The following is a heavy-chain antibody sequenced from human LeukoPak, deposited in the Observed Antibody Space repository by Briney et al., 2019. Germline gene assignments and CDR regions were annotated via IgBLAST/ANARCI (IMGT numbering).Heavy chain of an antibody. CDR3: ARRVDTAMEHSPFDS. CDR1: GGSIRSYY. Sequence: PSETLSLTCTVSGGSIRSYYWTWIRQPPGKGLEWIGYLYYNGRTNYNPSLKSRVTISIDASKNQFSLRLNSVTAADTAVYYCARRVDTAMEHSPFDSWGQGTLVTVSS. J-gene: IGHJ4*02. D-gene: IGHD5-18*01. CDR2: LYYNGRT. V-gene: IGHV4-59*08.